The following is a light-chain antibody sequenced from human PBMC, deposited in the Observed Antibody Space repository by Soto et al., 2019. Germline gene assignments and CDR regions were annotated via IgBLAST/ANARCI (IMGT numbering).Light chain of an antibody. Sequence: VLTKSPATLSVSPGERDTLSCRASQNIKTNLAWYQHKPGQAPRLLIYGAFTVATGVPARFSGSGSGTEFTLTISSLQSEDFAVYYCQQYNSWPITFGQGTRLEI. V-gene: IGKV3-15*01. CDR1: QNIKTN. CDR2: GAF. J-gene: IGKJ5*01. CDR3: QQYNSWPIT.